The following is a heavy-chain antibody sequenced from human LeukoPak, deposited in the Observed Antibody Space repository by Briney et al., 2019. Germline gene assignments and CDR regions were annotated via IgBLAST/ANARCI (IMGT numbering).Heavy chain of an antibody. V-gene: IGHV4-4*07. D-gene: IGHD3/OR15-3a*01. CDR1: GGAISGYY. Sequence: SDTLSLTCTVSGGAISGYYWSWIRQPAGKGLEWLGRVYSSGSTKYNPSLESRVTMSVDTSKNQFSLKLNFVTAADTAVYYCARVGSGYDFFDYWGQGTLVTVSS. CDR2: VYSSGST. CDR3: ARVGSGYDFFDY. J-gene: IGHJ4*02.